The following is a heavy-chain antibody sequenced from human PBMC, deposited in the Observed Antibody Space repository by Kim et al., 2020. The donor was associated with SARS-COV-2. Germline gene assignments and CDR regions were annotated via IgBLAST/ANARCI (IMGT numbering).Heavy chain of an antibody. J-gene: IGHJ4*02. V-gene: IGHV4-4*07. D-gene: IGHD2-2*01. Sequence: SETLSLTCTVSGGSISSYYWSWIRQPAGKGLEWIGRIYTSGSTNYNPSLKSRVTMSVDTSKNQFSLKLSSVTAADTAVYYCALLGYCSSTSCSINSKQDYWGQGTLVTVSS. CDR2: IYTSGST. CDR1: GGSISSYY. CDR3: ALLGYCSSTSCSINSKQDY.